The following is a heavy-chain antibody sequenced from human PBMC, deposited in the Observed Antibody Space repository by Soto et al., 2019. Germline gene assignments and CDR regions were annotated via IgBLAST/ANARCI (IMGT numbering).Heavy chain of an antibody. CDR3: AQYWDATVIRYGARFGY. V-gene: IGHV1-18*01. CDR1: GYSFTRYG. CDR2: LGIYNGDT. J-gene: IGHJ4*02. D-gene: IGHD4-17*01. Sequence: QVQLVQSGGEVKKPGASVTVSCKASGYSFTRYGISWLRQAPGQGLEWMGWLGIYNGDTHYAQKLQGRVSMTADTSTSTAYMELRDLRSDDTAVYYCAQYWDATVIRYGARFGYWGQGTLVIVSS.